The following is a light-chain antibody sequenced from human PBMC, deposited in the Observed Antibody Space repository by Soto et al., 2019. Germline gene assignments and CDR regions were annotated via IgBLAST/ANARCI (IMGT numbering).Light chain of an antibody. V-gene: IGLV1-40*01. CDR2: GDT. Sequence: QSVLTQPTSVSGAPGQRVTISCTGNSTNIGAGYDVHWYVQFPGTAPKLLIYGDTTRPSGVPDRFSGSKSGTSAALAITGLQAEDEAQYYCQPYDRRLIDVVFGGGTKLTVL. J-gene: IGLJ2*01. CDR1: STNIGAGYD. CDR3: QPYDRRLIDVV.